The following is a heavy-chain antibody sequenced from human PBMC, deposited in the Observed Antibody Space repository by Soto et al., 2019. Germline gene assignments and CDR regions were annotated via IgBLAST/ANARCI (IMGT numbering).Heavy chain of an antibody. J-gene: IGHJ6*02. Sequence: EVQLVESGGGLVLPGGSLRLSCAASGFTFSRYWMHWVRQAPGKGLVWVSRISSYGSDTHYADSVKGRFTISRDNAKNTLYLQMNSLRADDTAVYYCASNYAYVEGYYWYGIDVWCQGTTVTVSS. CDR2: ISSYGSDT. CDR1: GFTFSRYW. D-gene: IGHD2-2*01. V-gene: IGHV3-74*01. CDR3: ASNYAYVEGYYWYGIDV.